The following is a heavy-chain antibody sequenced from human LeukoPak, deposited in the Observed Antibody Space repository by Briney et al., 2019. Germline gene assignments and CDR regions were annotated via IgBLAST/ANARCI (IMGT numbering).Heavy chain of an antibody. CDR2: IYYSGST. CDR1: GGSISSYY. Sequence: SETQSLTCTVSGGSISSYYWSWIRQPPGKGLEWIGYIYYSGSTNYNPSLKSRVTISVDTSKNQFSLKLSSVTAADTAVYYCARSESTGKATYYYDSSGYYFDYWGQGTLVTVSS. V-gene: IGHV4-59*01. J-gene: IGHJ4*02. D-gene: IGHD3-22*01. CDR3: ARSESTGKATYYYDSSGYYFDY.